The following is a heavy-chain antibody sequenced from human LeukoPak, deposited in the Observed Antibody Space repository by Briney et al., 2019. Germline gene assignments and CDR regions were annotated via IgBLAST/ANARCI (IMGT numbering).Heavy chain of an antibody. V-gene: IGHV1-3*01. CDR2: INAGNGNT. Sequence: GASVKVSCKASRYAFTNYAIHWVRQAPGQRLEWMGLINAGNGNTRYSQNFQGRVTITRDTSASTAYMELNSLTSEDTAVYFCARKLIGSDWFPDYWGQGTLASVSS. CDR3: ARKLIGSDWFPDY. CDR1: RYAFTNYA. J-gene: IGHJ4*02. D-gene: IGHD6-19*01.